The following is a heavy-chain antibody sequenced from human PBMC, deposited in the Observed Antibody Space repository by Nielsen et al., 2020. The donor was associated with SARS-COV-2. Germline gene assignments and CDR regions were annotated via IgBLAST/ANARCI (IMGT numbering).Heavy chain of an antibody. V-gene: IGHV1-18*01. Sequence: ASVKVSCKASGYTFSNFGLSWVRQAPGRGLEWIGWISGFNGNTNYLQKFMGRVTMTTHSSTGTVYMELRSLRADDTAIYYCARWRTYGNGWDFWGQGTLVTVSS. J-gene: IGHJ4*02. CDR2: ISGFNGNT. CDR3: ARWRTYGNGWDF. D-gene: IGHD6-19*01. CDR1: GYTFSNFG.